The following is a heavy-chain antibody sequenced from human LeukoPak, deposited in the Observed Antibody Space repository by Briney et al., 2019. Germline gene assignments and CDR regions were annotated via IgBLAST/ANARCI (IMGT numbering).Heavy chain of an antibody. CDR2: IIPTFGTA. V-gene: IGHV1-69*05. CDR1: GGTFSSYA. J-gene: IGHJ4*02. CDR3: ARASGEYYYDSSGRFDY. Sequence: VASVKVSCKASGGTFSSYAISWVRQAPGQGLEWMGGIIPTFGTANYAQKFQGRVTITTDESTSTAYMELSSLRSEDTAVYYCARASGEYYYDSSGRFDYWGQGTLVTVSS. D-gene: IGHD3-22*01.